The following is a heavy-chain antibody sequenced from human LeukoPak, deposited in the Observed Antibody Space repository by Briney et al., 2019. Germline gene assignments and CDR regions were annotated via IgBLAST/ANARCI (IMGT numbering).Heavy chain of an antibody. CDR1: GFTCSGHS. V-gene: IGHV3-7*01. Sequence: GGSLRLSCAASGFTCSGHSMTWVRQGPGKGLEWVANINLDGSERFYVDFVKGRFTISRDNADNSMYLQMNSLRAEDTAVYYCGRVIAGAIDYWGQGTLVTVSS. J-gene: IGHJ4*02. CDR3: GRVIAGAIDY. D-gene: IGHD6-13*01. CDR2: INLDGSER.